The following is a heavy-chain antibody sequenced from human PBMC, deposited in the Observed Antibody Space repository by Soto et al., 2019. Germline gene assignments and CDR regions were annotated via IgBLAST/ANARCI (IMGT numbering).Heavy chain of an antibody. CDR3: ARVQMVRGVINYYYGMDV. CDR1: GYTFTSYG. J-gene: IGHJ6*02. V-gene: IGHV1-18*01. Sequence: GASVKVSYKASGYTFTSYGISWVRQAPGQGLEWKGWISAYNGNTNYAQKLQGRVTMTTDTSTSTAYMELRSLRSDDTAVFYCARVQMVRGVINYYYGMDVWGQGTTVTVSS. D-gene: IGHD3-10*01. CDR2: ISAYNGNT.